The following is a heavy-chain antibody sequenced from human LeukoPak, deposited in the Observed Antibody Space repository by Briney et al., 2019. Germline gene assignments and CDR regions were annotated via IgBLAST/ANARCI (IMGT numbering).Heavy chain of an antibody. CDR1: GYTFSSYG. CDR3: ARYGGTNRSFDY. J-gene: IGHJ4*02. Sequence: ASVKVSCKASGYTFSSYGITWVRQAPGQGLEWMGWISPSSGNTNYVQNLQGRVSMTTDTSTSTVYMELRSLRSDDTAVYYCARYGGTNRSFDYWGQGTLVTVSS. D-gene: IGHD1-14*01. CDR2: ISPSSGNT. V-gene: IGHV1-18*01.